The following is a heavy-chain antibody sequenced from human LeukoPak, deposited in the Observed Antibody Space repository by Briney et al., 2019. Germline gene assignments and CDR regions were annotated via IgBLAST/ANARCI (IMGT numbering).Heavy chain of an antibody. Sequence: GGSLRLSCAASGFTFSTYDMSWVRQAPGKELKWVSSISGSGGSTYYADSVKGRFTISRDNSKNTLYLQMNSLRDEDTAVYYCARLSERINWGQGTLVTVSS. D-gene: IGHD1-1*01. J-gene: IGHJ4*02. CDR2: ISGSGGST. CDR1: GFTFSTYD. CDR3: ARLSERIN. V-gene: IGHV3-23*01.